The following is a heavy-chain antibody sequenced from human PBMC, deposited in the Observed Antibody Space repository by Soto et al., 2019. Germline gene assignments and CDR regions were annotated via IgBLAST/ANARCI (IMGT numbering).Heavy chain of an antibody. V-gene: IGHV5-51*01. CDR2: IYPGDHET. J-gene: IGHJ4*02. CDR1: GYTFSNFW. D-gene: IGHD6-13*01. CDR3: ARSPRSSPYFDY. Sequence: GESLKISCQSSGYTFSNFWIGWVRQLPGKGLEWMGIIYPGDHETRYSPSFHGKVTISADRSINTAYLQWNSLEASDTAFYFCARSPRSSPYFDYWGQGTLVTVSS.